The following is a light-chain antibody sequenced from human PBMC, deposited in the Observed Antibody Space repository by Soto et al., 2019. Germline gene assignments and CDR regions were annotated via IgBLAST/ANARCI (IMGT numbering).Light chain of an antibody. CDR2: GAS. CDR1: QSVSSN. Sequence: EIVMTQSPATLSVSPGERATLSCRASQSVSSNLAWYQHKPGQAPRLLIYGASTRATGIPARFSGSGSGTEFTLTISSLQSEDFAVYYCQHYNNWPPLTFGGGTKVEIK. J-gene: IGKJ4*01. V-gene: IGKV3-15*01. CDR3: QHYNNWPPLT.